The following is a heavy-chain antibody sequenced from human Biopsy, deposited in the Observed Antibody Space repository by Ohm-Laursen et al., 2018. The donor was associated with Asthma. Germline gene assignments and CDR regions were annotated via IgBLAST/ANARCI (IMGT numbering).Heavy chain of an antibody. CDR1: GYPFIGYH. Sequence: ATVKISCKASGYPFIGYHIHWMRQSPGQGLEWMGRINPNSGATNYAQKFQGRVTMTRDTSISTAYMEVSRLRSDDTAVYYCARGQKSAGDRWFDPWGQGTLVTVSS. J-gene: IGHJ5*02. V-gene: IGHV1-2*06. CDR3: ARGQKSAGDRWFDP. CDR2: INPNSGAT. D-gene: IGHD6-13*01.